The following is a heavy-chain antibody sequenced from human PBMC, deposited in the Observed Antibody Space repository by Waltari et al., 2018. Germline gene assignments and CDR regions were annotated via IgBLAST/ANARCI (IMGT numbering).Heavy chain of an antibody. CDR3: TRSGGASAFDI. Sequence: EVQLVESGGGLVQPGGSLRVSCTASEFIFSNYWMSWVRQAPGKEPEWVANRGEDGTEKYDVHSVKGRFTISRDNVKNSLYLEMNSLRAEDTAMYYCTRSGGASAFDIWGQGTMVTVSS. CDR2: RGEDGTEK. V-gene: IGHV3-7*02. CDR1: EFIFSNYW. J-gene: IGHJ3*02. D-gene: IGHD1-1*01.